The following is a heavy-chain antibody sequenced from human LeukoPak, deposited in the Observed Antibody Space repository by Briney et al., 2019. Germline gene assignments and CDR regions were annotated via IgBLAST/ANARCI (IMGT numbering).Heavy chain of an antibody. CDR1: GFTVSSNY. Sequence: GGSLRLSCAASGFTVSSNYMSWVRQAPGKGLEWVSVIYSGGNTSYADSVKGRFTISRDNAKNTLYLQMNSLRAEDTAVYYCARDRFYLWGQGTLVTVSS. J-gene: IGHJ5*02. V-gene: IGHV3-53*01. CDR3: ARDRFYL. CDR2: IYSGGNT.